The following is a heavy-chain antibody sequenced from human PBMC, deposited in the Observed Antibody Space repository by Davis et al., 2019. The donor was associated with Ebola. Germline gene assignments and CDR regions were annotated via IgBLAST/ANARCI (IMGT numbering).Heavy chain of an antibody. V-gene: IGHV4-39*01. CDR2: IYYSGGT. Sequence: MPSETLSLTCTVPGSPISTSSYHWGRIRQPPGKGLEWVGSIYYSGGTYYNPSLKSRVTISVDTSKNKFSLKLSSVTAADTAVYYCARHGRLAVVTGAFDYWGQGTLVTVSS. CDR3: ARHGRLAVVTGAFDY. CDR1: GSPISTSSYH. J-gene: IGHJ4*02. D-gene: IGHD4-23*01.